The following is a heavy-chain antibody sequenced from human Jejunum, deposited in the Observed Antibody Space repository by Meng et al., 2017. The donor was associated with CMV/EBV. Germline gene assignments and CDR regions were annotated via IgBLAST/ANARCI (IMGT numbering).Heavy chain of an antibody. Sequence: ASGFTFGSYAMHWVRQAPGKGLEWLAVISTDTTTKYYAGSVKGRFTLSRDNSKNTLYVQMNSLRREDTAVYYCARAHSSTWHNLDYWGQGTLVTVSS. CDR1: GFTFGSYA. CDR2: ISTDTTTK. CDR3: ARAHSSTWHNLDY. J-gene: IGHJ4*02. D-gene: IGHD2-2*01. V-gene: IGHV3-30-3*01.